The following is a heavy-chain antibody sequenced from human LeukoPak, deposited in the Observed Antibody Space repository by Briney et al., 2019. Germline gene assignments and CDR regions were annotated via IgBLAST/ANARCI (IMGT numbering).Heavy chain of an antibody. J-gene: IGHJ6*03. V-gene: IGHV3-30*04. CDR1: GFTFSSYA. D-gene: IGHD3-10*01. Sequence: GGSLRLSCAASGFTFSSYAMHWVRQAPGKGLEWVAVISYDGSNKYYADSVKGRFTISRDNSKNTLYLQMNSLRAEDTAVYYCARAEITMVRGVTFYYYYMDVWGKGTTVTVSS. CDR2: ISYDGSNK. CDR3: ARAEITMVRGVTFYYYYMDV.